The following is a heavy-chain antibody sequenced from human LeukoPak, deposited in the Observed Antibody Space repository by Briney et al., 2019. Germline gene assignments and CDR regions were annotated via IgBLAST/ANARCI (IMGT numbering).Heavy chain of an antibody. D-gene: IGHD3-10*01. CDR1: GFTFSSYS. CDR2: ISSSSSYI. J-gene: IGHJ3*02. Sequence: PGGSLRLSCAASGFTFSSYSMNWVRQAPGKGLEWVSSISSSSSYIYYADSVKGRFTISRDNAENSLYLQMNSLRVEDTAVYYCARGRHNSGSFDAFDIWGQGTMVTVSS. CDR3: ARGRHNSGSFDAFDI. V-gene: IGHV3-21*01.